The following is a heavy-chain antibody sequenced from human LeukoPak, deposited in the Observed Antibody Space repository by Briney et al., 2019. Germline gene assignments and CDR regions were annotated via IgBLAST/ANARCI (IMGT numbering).Heavy chain of an antibody. D-gene: IGHD3-22*01. V-gene: IGHV3-23*01. J-gene: IGHJ4*02. CDR3: AKGSYYYDSTGYSPAPGD. CDR2: ISGGGASI. CDR1: GFTFSTYA. Sequence: GGSLRLSCAASGFTFSTYAMSWVRQAPGKGLEWVSAISGGGASIYYADSVKGRFTISRDNSKNTLHLQMNSLRAEDTAVYFCAKGSYYYDSTGYSPAPGDWGQGTLVTVSS.